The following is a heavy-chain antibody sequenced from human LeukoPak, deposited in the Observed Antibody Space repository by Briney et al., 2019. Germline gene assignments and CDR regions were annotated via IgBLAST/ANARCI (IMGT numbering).Heavy chain of an antibody. CDR1: GFTFSSYS. J-gene: IGHJ4*02. Sequence: GGSLRLSCAASGFTFSSYSMNWVRQAPGKGLEWVSSISSSSSYIYYADSVKGRFTISRDNAKNSLYLQMNSLRAEDTAVYYCARETRSSGYYAFDYWGQGTLVTVSS. D-gene: IGHD3-22*01. CDR3: ARETRSSGYYAFDY. V-gene: IGHV3-21*01. CDR2: ISSSSSYI.